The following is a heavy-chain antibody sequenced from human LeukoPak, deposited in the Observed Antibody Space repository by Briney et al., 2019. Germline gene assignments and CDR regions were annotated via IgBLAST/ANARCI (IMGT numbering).Heavy chain of an antibody. CDR1: GGTFSSYA. V-gene: IGHV1-69*13. Sequence: GASVKVSGKASGGTFSSYAISWLRQASGQGLEWMGGIIPIFGTANYAQKFQGRVTITADESTSTAYMELSSLRSEDTAVYYCARSRYFDRGYYYYYGMDVWGKGTTVTVSS. CDR3: ARSRYFDRGYYYYYGMDV. CDR2: IIPIFGTA. D-gene: IGHD3-9*01. J-gene: IGHJ6*04.